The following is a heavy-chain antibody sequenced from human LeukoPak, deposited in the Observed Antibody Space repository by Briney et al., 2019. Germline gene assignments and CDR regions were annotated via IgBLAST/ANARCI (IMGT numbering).Heavy chain of an antibody. CDR1: GGSISSYY. D-gene: IGHD1-26*01. J-gene: IGHJ4*02. Sequence: NPSETLSLTCTVSGGSISSYYWSWTRQPPGKGLEWIGYIYHCGSTYYNPSLKSRVTISVDRSKNQFSLKLSSVTAADTAVYYCARIVGATGYYFDYWGQGTLVTVSS. CDR2: IYHCGST. V-gene: IGHV4-59*12. CDR3: ARIVGATGYYFDY.